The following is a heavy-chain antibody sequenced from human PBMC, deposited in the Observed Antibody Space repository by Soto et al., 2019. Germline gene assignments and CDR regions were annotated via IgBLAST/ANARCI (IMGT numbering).Heavy chain of an antibody. Sequence: PGGSLRLSCAASGFTFSGFTFSSYAMTWVRQAPGKGLEWVSTISGTGVSTYYADSVKGRFTISRDNSKDTLYVRMNSLRAEDTAVYFCAKGGRPPREPFMDVWGQGTTVTVSS. CDR3: AKGGRPPREPFMDV. CDR1: GFTFSGFTFSSYA. J-gene: IGHJ6*02. D-gene: IGHD1-1*01. V-gene: IGHV3-23*01. CDR2: ISGTGVST.